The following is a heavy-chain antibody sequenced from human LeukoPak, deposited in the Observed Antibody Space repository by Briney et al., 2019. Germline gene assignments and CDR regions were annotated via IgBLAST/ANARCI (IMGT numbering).Heavy chain of an antibody. D-gene: IGHD3-10*01. Sequence: QPGRSLRLSCAASGFTFSSYGMHWVRQAPGKGLEWVAVISYDGSNKYYADSVKGRFTISRDNSKNTLYLQMNSLRAEDTAVYYCAKETSSGSYYNVGAFDIWGQGTMVTVSS. CDR3: AKETSSGSYYNVGAFDI. V-gene: IGHV3-30*18. CDR1: GFTFSSYG. CDR2: ISYDGSNK. J-gene: IGHJ3*02.